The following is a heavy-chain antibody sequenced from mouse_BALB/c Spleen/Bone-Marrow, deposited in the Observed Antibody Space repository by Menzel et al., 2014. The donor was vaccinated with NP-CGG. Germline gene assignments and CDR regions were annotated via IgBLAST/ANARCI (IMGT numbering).Heavy chain of an antibody. Sequence: EVKLVESGPELMKPGASVKMSCKASGYTFTDYYMDWVKQSHGESFEWIGRVNPYNGGTSYNQKFKGKATLTVDKSSSTAYMELNSLTSEDSAVYYCARGNYYGNWFAYWGQGTLVTVSA. CDR2: VNPYNGGT. CDR1: GYTFTDYY. D-gene: IGHD2-1*01. V-gene: IGHV1-19*01. J-gene: IGHJ3*01. CDR3: ARGNYYGNWFAY.